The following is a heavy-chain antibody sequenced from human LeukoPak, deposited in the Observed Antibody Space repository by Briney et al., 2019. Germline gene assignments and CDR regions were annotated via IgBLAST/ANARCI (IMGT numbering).Heavy chain of an antibody. CDR1: GFTFSSYA. J-gene: IGHJ4*02. CDR3: AKTRPLDSSSWSHGDY. V-gene: IGHV3-23*01. Sequence: GGSLRLSCAASGFTFSSYAMSWVRQAPGKGLEWVSAISGSGDSTYYGDSVKGRFTISRDNSKNTLYLQLNSLRAEDTAVYYCAKTRPLDSSSWSHGDYWGQGTLVTVSS. CDR2: ISGSGDST. D-gene: IGHD6-13*01.